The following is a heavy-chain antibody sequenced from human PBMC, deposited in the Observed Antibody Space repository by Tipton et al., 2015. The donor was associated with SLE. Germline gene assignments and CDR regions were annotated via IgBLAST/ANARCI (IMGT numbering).Heavy chain of an antibody. J-gene: IGHJ4*02. Sequence: GLVKPSETLSLSCSVSGGSITGYDEFWAWIRQSPGKGLEWIGNIYDSGSPNYNPSLKSRVTISVDTSKNQVSLKLISATAADTAVYYWARDQVGVGDFDYWSQGTLVTVSS. D-gene: IGHD3-16*01. V-gene: IGHV4-61*08. CDR2: IYDSGSP. CDR3: ARDQVGVGDFDY. CDR1: GGSITGYDEF.